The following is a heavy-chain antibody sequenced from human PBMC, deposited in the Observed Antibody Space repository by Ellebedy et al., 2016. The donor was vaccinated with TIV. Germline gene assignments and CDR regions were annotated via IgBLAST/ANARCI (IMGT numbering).Heavy chain of an antibody. V-gene: IGHV4-59*08. D-gene: IGHD3-10*01. CDR3: ASGHWFGESRSFDY. CDR2: IYYSGST. CDR1: GGSISSYY. J-gene: IGHJ4*02. Sequence: SETLSLTXTVSGGSISSYYWSWIRQPPGKGLEWIGYIYYSGSTNYNPSLKSRVTISVDTSKNQFSLKLSSVTAADTAVYYCASGHWFGESRSFDYWGQGTLVTVSS.